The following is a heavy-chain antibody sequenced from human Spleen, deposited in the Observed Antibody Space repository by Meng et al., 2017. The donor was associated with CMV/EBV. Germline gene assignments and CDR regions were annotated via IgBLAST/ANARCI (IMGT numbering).Heavy chain of an antibody. CDR3: ARSVTYYDFWTGHTYYLDY. V-gene: IGHV4-31*03. CDR1: GGSISSDGYY. CDR2: IYYSGNT. D-gene: IGHD3/OR15-3a*01. Sequence: LRLSCSVSGGSISSDGYYWSWIRQESGKGLEWIGSIYYSGNTFYNPSLKSRLTTSVDTSKNQFSLKLTSVTAADTAVYYCARSVTYYDFWTGHTYYLDYWGQGTLVTVSS. J-gene: IGHJ4*02.